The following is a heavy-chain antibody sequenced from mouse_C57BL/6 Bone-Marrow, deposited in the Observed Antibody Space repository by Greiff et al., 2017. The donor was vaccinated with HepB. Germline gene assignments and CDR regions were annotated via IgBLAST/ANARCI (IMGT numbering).Heavy chain of an antibody. CDR3: AREGYSSGYFDY. Sequence: EVKLVDSGGGLVKPGGSLKLSCAASGFTFSSYAMSWVRQTPEKRLEWVATISDGGSYTYYPDNVKGRFTISRDNAKNNLYLQMSHLKSEDTAMYYCAREGYSSGYFDYWGQGTTRTVSS. CDR1: GFTFSSYA. CDR2: ISDGGSYT. J-gene: IGHJ2*01. V-gene: IGHV5-4*01. D-gene: IGHD3-2*02.